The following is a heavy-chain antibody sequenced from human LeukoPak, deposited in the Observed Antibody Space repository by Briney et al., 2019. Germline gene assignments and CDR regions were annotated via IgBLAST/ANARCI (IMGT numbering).Heavy chain of an antibody. V-gene: IGHV1-69*04. J-gene: IGHJ4*02. D-gene: IGHD3-22*01. Sequence: ASVKVSCKASGGTFSSYAISWVRQAPGQGLEWMGRIIPILGIANYAQKFQGRVTITADKSTSTAYMELSSLRSEDTAVYYCARNYQGSGYYYVWGQGTLVTVSS. CDR3: ARNYQGSGYYYV. CDR1: GGTFSSYA. CDR2: IIPILGIA.